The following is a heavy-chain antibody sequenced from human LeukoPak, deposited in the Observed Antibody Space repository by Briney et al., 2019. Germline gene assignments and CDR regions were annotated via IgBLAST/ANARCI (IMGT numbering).Heavy chain of an antibody. CDR2: IIPIFGTV. CDR3: ARLEITTVTTSDY. D-gene: IGHD4-17*01. J-gene: IGHJ4*02. V-gene: IGHV1-69*13. CDR1: GGTFSSYA. Sequence: SVKVSCRASGGTFSSYAISWVRQAPGQGLEWMGGIIPIFGTVNYAQKFQGRVTITADESTSTAYMELSSLRSEDTAVYYCARLEITTVTTSDYWGQGTLVTVSS.